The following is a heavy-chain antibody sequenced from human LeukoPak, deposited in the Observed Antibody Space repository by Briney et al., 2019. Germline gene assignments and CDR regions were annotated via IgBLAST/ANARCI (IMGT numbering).Heavy chain of an antibody. J-gene: IGHJ4*02. Sequence: SETLSLTCTVSGGSISSYYWSWIRQPPGKGLEWIRYIYYSGSTNYNPSLKSRVTISVDTSKNQFSLKLSSVTAADTAVYYCASLDLGSLDSGYEHWGQGTLVTVSS. CDR2: IYYSGST. CDR1: GGSISSYY. CDR3: ASLDLGSLDSGYEH. V-gene: IGHV4-59*01. D-gene: IGHD5-12*01.